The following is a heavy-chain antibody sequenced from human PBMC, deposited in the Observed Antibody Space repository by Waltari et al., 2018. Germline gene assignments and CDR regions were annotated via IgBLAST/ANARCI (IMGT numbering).Heavy chain of an antibody. J-gene: IGHJ4*02. CDR2: MGVGSGNT. D-gene: IGHD3-22*01. V-gene: IGHV1-58*02. CDR3: AASYLPLYDYDSSGYGGY. Sequence: QMQLVQSGPEVKKPGTSVKVSCKASGFTFTSSAMQWVRQARGQRLEWIGGMGVGSGNTNYAQKFQERVTSTRDMSTSTAYMGLSSRRSEDTAVYYGAASYLPLYDYDSSGYGGYWGQGTLVTVSS. CDR1: GFTFTSSA.